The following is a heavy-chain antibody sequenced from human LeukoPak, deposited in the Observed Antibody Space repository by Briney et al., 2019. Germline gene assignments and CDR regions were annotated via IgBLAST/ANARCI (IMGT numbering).Heavy chain of an antibody. J-gene: IGHJ4*02. CDR1: GDTFRNSV. CDR3: TRGPIFGVVITTSFDY. D-gene: IGHD3-3*01. Sequence: SVKVSCKASGDTFRNSVINWVRKAPGQGLEWVGGIIPIYGTTNYAQKFQGRVAITADESTSTAYMELSSLKSDDTAGYYCTRGPIFGVVITTSFDYWDQGTLVTVSS. V-gene: IGHV1-69*13. CDR2: IIPIYGTT.